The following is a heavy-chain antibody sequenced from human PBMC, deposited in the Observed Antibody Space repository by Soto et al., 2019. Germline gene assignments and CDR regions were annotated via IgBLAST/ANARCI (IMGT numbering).Heavy chain of an antibody. CDR2: IVPIYRTA. CDR3: ARDSGAKLSSS. V-gene: IGHV1-69*13. D-gene: IGHD6-13*01. J-gene: IGHJ4*02. Sequence: SVKVSCKGFGGTFSSYCIKWVGQAPGQGLEWVGGIVPIYRTADYAQKFQGRVTITADESARTAYLEVRSLKSQDTAVYYCARDSGAKLSSSWGQGTLVTVSS. CDR1: GGTFSSYC.